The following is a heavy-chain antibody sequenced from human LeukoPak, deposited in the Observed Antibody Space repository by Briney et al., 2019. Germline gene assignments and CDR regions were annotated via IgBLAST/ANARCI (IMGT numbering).Heavy chain of an antibody. J-gene: IGHJ5*02. V-gene: IGHV3-33*06. CDR1: GFTFSSYV. CDR2: IWYDGSNK. Sequence: QPGGSLRLSCAASGFTFSSYVMHWVRQAPGKGLEWVAVIWYDGSNKYYADSVKGRFTISRDNSKNTLYLQMNSLRAEDTAVYYCAKDRYGGNSAWFDPWGQGTLVTVSS. CDR3: AKDRYGGNSAWFDP. D-gene: IGHD4-23*01.